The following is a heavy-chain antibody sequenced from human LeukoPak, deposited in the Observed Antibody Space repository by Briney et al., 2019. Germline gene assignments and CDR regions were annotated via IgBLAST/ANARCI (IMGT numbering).Heavy chain of an antibody. D-gene: IGHD2-2*01. CDR2: VYYTGST. CDR1: GGSLNSYSHK. Sequence: SETLSLTCSVSGGSLNSYSHKWGWIRQPPGKGLEWVGSVYYTGSTTYNPSLSSRVSISRDTSKSQFSLKLSSVTAADTAVYYCARRIYCSSTSCGRDMDVWGKGTTVTVSS. V-gene: IGHV4-39*01. CDR3: ARRIYCSSTSCGRDMDV. J-gene: IGHJ6*03.